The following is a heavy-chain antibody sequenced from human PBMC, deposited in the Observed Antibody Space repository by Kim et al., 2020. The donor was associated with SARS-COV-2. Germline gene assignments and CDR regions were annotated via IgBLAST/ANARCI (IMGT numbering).Heavy chain of an antibody. CDR1: GFTFTKSW. J-gene: IGHJ4*02. CDR3: AKESWGPDD. CDR2: IKEDGSGK. D-gene: IGHD7-27*01. V-gene: IGHV3-7*03. Sequence: GGSLRLSCVGSGFTFTKSWMTWVRQAPGKGLEWVANIKEDGSGKNYVDSVKGRFTISRDNAKNSVYLQMDSLRADDTAVYYCAKESWGPDDWGQGTLV.